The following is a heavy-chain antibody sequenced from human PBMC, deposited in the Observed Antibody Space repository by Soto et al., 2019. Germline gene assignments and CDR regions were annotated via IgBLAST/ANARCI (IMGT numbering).Heavy chain of an antibody. Sequence: VSCKASGYTFTGYYMHWVRRAPGQGLEWMGWINPNSGGTNYAQKFQGWVTMTRDTSISTAYMELSRLRSDDTAVYYCARGGSSSWYEDAFDIWGQGTMVTVSS. D-gene: IGHD6-13*01. CDR2: INPNSGGT. CDR3: ARGGSSSWYEDAFDI. CDR1: GYTFTGYY. V-gene: IGHV1-2*04. J-gene: IGHJ3*02.